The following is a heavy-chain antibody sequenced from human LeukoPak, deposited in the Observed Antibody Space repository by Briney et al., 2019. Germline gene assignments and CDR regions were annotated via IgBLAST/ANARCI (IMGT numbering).Heavy chain of an antibody. Sequence: GGSLRLSCAASGFTFNNYDMHWVRQAPGKGLEWVAFIRYDRSNKYYADSVKGRFTISRDNSKNTLYLQMNSLRAEDTAVYYCARYGSGSYYYYYMDVWGKGTTVTISS. V-gene: IGHV3-30*02. CDR1: GFTFNNYD. CDR3: ARYGSGSYYYYYMDV. J-gene: IGHJ6*03. CDR2: IRYDRSNK. D-gene: IGHD3-10*01.